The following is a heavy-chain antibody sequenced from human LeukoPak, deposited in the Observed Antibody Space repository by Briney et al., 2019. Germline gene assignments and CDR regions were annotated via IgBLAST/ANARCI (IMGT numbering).Heavy chain of an antibody. J-gene: IGHJ6*02. Sequence: GASVKVSCKASGYTFTSYGISWVRQAPGQGLEWMGWISAYNGNTNYAQKLQGRVTMTTDTSTSTAYMELRSLRSDDTAVYYCAREHYDNLTGPFGYGMDVWGQGTTVTVSS. CDR1: GYTFTSYG. CDR3: AREHYDNLTGPFGYGMDV. CDR2: ISAYNGNT. D-gene: IGHD3-9*01. V-gene: IGHV1-18*01.